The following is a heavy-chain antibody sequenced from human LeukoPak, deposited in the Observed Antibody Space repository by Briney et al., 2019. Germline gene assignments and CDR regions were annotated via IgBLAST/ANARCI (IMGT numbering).Heavy chain of an antibody. CDR3: ARVKDPGGYYYYYYMDV. J-gene: IGHJ6*03. CDR1: GGSISGYY. Sequence: SETLSLTCTVSGGSISGYYWTWIRQPPGKGLEWIGYMYYNGNTNYNPSLKSRVTISVDTSKNQFSLKLSSVTAADTAVYYCARVKDPGGYYYYYYMDVWGKGTTVTVSS. V-gene: IGHV4-59*12. CDR2: MYYNGNT. D-gene: IGHD3-16*01.